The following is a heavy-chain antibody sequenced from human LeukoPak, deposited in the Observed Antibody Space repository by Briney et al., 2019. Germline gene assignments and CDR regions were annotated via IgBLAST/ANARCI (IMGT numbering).Heavy chain of an antibody. D-gene: IGHD5-18*01. Sequence: SETLSLTCTVSGGSISSSSYYWGWIRQPPGKGLEWIGSIYYSGSTYYNPSLKSRVTISVDTSKNQFSLKLSSVTAADTAVYYCARTPVDTAMADIWGQGTMVTVSS. CDR1: GGSISSSSYY. J-gene: IGHJ3*02. CDR2: IYYSGST. CDR3: ARTPVDTAMADI. V-gene: IGHV4-39*07.